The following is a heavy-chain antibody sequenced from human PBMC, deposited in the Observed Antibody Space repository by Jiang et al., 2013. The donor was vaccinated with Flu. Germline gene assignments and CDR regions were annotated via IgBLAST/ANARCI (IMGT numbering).Heavy chain of an antibody. CDR2: INPSGGST. Sequence: GAEVKKPGASVKVSCKASGYTFTSYYMHWVRQAPGQGLEWMGIINPSGGSTSYAQKFQGRVTMTRDTSTSTVYMELSSLRSEDTAVYYCARSYCSSTSCYLQGVTGGFDYWGQGTLVTVSS. CDR1: GYTFTSYY. D-gene: IGHD2-2*01. J-gene: IGHJ4*02. CDR3: ARSYCSSTSCYLQGVTGGFDY. V-gene: IGHV1-46*03.